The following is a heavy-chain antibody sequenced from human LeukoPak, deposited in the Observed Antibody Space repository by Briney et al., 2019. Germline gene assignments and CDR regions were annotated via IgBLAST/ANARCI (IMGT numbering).Heavy chain of an antibody. Sequence: PGGSLRPSCAASGFTFSSYSMNWARQAPGKGLEWVSSISSSSSYIYYADSVKGRFTVSRDNAKNSLYLQMNSLRAEDTAVYYCALGELMDFDYWGQGTLVTVSS. CDR3: ALGELMDFDY. CDR2: ISSSSSYI. CDR1: GFTFSSYS. J-gene: IGHJ4*02. V-gene: IGHV3-21*06. D-gene: IGHD3-16*01.